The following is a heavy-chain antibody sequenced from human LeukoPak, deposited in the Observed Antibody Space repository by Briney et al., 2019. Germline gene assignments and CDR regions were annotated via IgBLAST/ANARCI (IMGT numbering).Heavy chain of an antibody. CDR1: GFTFSSYS. V-gene: IGHV3-21*01. CDR3: ARENYYDSSGYSQHDAFDI. D-gene: IGHD3-22*01. CDR2: ISSSSSYI. J-gene: IGHJ3*02. Sequence: PGGSLRLSCAASGFTFSSYSMNWVRQAPGKGLEWVSSISSSSSYIYYADSVKGRFTISRDNANNSLYLQMNSLRAEDTAVYYCARENYYDSSGYSQHDAFDIWGQGTMVTVSS.